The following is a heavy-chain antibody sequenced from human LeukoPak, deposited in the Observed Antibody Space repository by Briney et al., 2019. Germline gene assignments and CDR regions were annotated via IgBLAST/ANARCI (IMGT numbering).Heavy chain of an antibody. CDR1: GFTFSSYG. Sequence: GGSLRLSCAASGFTFSSYGMSWVRQVPGKGLEWVSAISGSGGSTYYADSVKGRFTISRDNSKNTLYLQMNSLRAEDTAVYYCAEPLSSSSLGSFDYWGQGTLVTVSS. D-gene: IGHD6-6*01. V-gene: IGHV3-23*01. J-gene: IGHJ4*02. CDR3: AEPLSSSSLGSFDY. CDR2: ISGSGGST.